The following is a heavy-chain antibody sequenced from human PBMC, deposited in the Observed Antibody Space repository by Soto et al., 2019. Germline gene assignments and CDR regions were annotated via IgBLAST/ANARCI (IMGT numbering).Heavy chain of an antibody. D-gene: IGHD3-9*01. CDR2: INHSGST. CDR1: GGSFRGYY. V-gene: IGHV4-34*01. Sequence: SETLSLTCAVYGGSFRGYYWSWIRQPPGKGLEWIGEINHSGSTNYNPSLKSRVTISVDTSKNQFSLKLSSVTAADTAVYYCARGGNDILTPMDVWGKGTTVTVSS. CDR3: ARGGNDILTPMDV. J-gene: IGHJ6*03.